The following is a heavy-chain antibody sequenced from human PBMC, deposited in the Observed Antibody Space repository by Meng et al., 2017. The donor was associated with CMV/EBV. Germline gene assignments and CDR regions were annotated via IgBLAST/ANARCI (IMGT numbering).Heavy chain of an antibody. J-gene: IGHJ3*02. CDR2: IYSGGTT. CDR3: ARGFRGAFDI. D-gene: IGHD3-3*01. CDR1: GFTVSSNY. V-gene: IGHV3-53*01. Sequence: GESLKISCAPSGFTVSSNYMNWVRQAPGKGLEWVSVIYSGGTTYYADSVKGRFTISRDNSKNTLYLQMNSLRAEDTAVYYCARGFRGAFDIWGQGTMVTVSS.